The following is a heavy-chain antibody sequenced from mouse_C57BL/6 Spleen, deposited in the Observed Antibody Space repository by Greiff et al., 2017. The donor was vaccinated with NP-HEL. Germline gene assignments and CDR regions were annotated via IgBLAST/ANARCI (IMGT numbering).Heavy chain of an antibody. CDR3: ARDGNYVSYYAMDY. D-gene: IGHD2-1*01. J-gene: IGHJ4*01. V-gene: IGHV2-9-1*01. CDR1: GFSLTSYA. CDR2: IWTGGGT. Sequence: VMLVESGPGLVAPSQSLSITCTVSGFSLTSYAISWVRQPPGKGLEWLGVIWTGGGTNYNSALKSRLSISKDNSKSQVFLKMNSLQTDDTARYYCARDGNYVSYYAMDYWGQGTSVTVSS.